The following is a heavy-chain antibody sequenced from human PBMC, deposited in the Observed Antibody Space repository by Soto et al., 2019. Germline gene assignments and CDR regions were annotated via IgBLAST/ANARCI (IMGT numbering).Heavy chain of an antibody. D-gene: IGHD2-15*01. CDR2: IYWDDDK. CDR1: GFSLSTSGVG. CDR3: ALRRGYCSGGSCYSIWFDP. J-gene: IGHJ5*02. Sequence: QITLKESGPTLVKPTQTLTLTCTFSGFSLSTSGVGVGWIRQPPGKALEWLALIYWDDDKRYSPSLKSRLTIHKDTSKNQVVLTMTNMDPVDTATYYCALRRGYCSGGSCYSIWFDPWGQGTLVTVSS. V-gene: IGHV2-5*02.